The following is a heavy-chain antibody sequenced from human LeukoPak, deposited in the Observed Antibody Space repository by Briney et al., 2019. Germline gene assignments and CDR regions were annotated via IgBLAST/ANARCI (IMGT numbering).Heavy chain of an antibody. Sequence: PSETLSLTCTVSGGSINGYYWSWLRQPPRRGLEWIGYIHYSGSINSNPSLKSRVTISVDTSKNQFSLRLSSVTAADTAVYYCARVGSYAFDIWGQGTMVTVSS. J-gene: IGHJ3*02. V-gene: IGHV4-59*01. CDR3: ARVGSYAFDI. CDR2: IHYSGSI. CDR1: GGSINGYY.